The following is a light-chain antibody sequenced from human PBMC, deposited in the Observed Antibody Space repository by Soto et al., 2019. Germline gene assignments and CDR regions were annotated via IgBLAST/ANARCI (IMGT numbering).Light chain of an antibody. Sequence: QSVLTQPPPVSGAPGQRVTIPCPGSSSNIGAGYDVTWYQQLPGTAPKLLIYGNSNRPSGVPDRFSGSKSGTSASLAITGLQAEDEADYYCQSYDSSLSGSVFGGGTKVTVL. CDR2: GNS. CDR1: SSNIGAGYD. J-gene: IGLJ2*01. V-gene: IGLV1-40*01. CDR3: QSYDSSLSGSV.